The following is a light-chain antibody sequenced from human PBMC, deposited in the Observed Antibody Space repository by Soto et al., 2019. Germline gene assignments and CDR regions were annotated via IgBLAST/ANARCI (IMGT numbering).Light chain of an antibody. CDR3: QCQDSSLSDVV. Sequence: QSVLTQPPSVSGDPGQRVTISCTGTSSNIGAGYDVHWYQQLPGTAPKLLIYDNNNRPSGVPDRFSGFKSDTSASLVITGLRAEEEADYYCQCQDSSLSDVVFGGGTKLTVL. J-gene: IGLJ2*01. CDR2: DNN. V-gene: IGLV1-40*01. CDR1: SSNIGAGYD.